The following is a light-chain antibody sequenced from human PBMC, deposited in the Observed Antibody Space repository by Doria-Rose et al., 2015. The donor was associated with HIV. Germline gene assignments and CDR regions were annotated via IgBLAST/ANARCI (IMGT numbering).Light chain of an antibody. CDR2: DGS. J-gene: IGKJ1*01. V-gene: IGKV3-20*01. Sequence: EIVLTQSPGTLSLSPGERATLSCRASQSFSSTYFAWYQQKPGQAPSLLIYDGSTRATGIPDRFSASGSVTDFTLTINRLEPEDFALYYCHQYGTSWTFGQGTKVEI. CDR1: QSFSSTY. CDR3: HQYGTSWT.